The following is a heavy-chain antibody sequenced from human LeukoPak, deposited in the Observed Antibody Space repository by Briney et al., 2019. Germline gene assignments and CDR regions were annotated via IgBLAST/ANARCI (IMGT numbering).Heavy chain of an antibody. D-gene: IGHD2-15*01. Sequence: PSETLSLTCTVSGGSISSYYWSWIRQPPGKGLEWIGHFSYSGSTNYNPSLKSRVTMSADSSKSQLSLRLSSVTAADTAVYYCARDYDVVVVAAQLFDPWGQGTLVTVSS. J-gene: IGHJ5*02. CDR1: GGSISSYY. V-gene: IGHV4-59*12. CDR2: FSYSGST. CDR3: ARDYDVVVVAAQLFDP.